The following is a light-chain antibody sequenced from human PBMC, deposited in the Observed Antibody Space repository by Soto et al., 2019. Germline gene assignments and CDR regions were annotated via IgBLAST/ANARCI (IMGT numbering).Light chain of an antibody. CDR2: DVS. Sequence: QSALTQPASVSGSPGQSITISCTGTSSDVAGYNYVSWYQQHPGKAPKVMIFDVSNRPSGVSNRFSGSKSGNTASLTISGLQAEDEADYYCSSYTSSSTLVFGGGTQLTVL. V-gene: IGLV2-14*01. CDR1: SSDVAGYNY. CDR3: SSYTSSSTLV. J-gene: IGLJ2*01.